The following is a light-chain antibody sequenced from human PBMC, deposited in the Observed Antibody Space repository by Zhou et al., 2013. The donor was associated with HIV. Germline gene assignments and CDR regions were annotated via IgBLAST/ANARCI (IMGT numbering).Light chain of an antibody. CDR3: QQYGSSPSWT. CDR1: QTVSSN. Sequence: EIVMTQSPATLSVSPGEIATLSCRASQTVSSNLAWYQQKPGQAPRLLIYGASTRATGTPARFSGSGSGTDFTLTISRLEPEDFAVYYCQQYGSSPSWTFGQGTKVEIK. V-gene: IGKV3-15*01. CDR2: GAS. J-gene: IGKJ1*01.